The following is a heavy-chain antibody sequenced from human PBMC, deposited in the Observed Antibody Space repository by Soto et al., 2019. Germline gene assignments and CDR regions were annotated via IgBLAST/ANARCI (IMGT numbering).Heavy chain of an antibody. CDR2: IYYSGST. D-gene: IGHD5-18*01. J-gene: IGHJ6*02. V-gene: IGHV4-59*01. CDR1: GGSISSYY. Sequence: SETLSLTCTVSGGSISSYYWSWIRQPPGKGLEWIGYIYYSGSTNYNPSLKSRVTISVDTSKNQFSLKLSSVTAADTAVYYCARAGYSYGFYYYYGMDVWGQGTTVTVSS. CDR3: ARAGYSYGFYYYYGMDV.